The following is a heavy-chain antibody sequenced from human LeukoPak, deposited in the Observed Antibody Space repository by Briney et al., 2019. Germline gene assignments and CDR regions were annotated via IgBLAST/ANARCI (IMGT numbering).Heavy chain of an antibody. CDR3: ARDRMITFGGVIVGNDAFDI. CDR1: GDSISTYY. CDR2: VYYTGST. J-gene: IGHJ3*02. V-gene: IGHV4-59*01. D-gene: IGHD3-16*02. Sequence: PSETLSLICIVSGDSISTYYRSWIRQPPGKGLEWIGYVYYTGSTNYNPSLKSRVTISVDTSKNQFSLKLSSVTAADTAVYYCARDRMITFGGVIVGNDAFDIWGQGTMVTVSS.